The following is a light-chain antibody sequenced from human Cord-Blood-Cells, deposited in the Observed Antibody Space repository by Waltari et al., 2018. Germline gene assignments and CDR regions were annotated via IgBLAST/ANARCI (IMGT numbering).Light chain of an antibody. CDR2: KAS. CDR3: QQYNSYGT. V-gene: IGKV1-5*03. CDR1: QSISSW. J-gene: IGKJ1*01. Sequence: DIQMTQSPSTLSASVGDRVTITCRASQSISSWLAWYQQKPGKAPKLLIYKASSLESGVPSRFSGSGSGTEFTLTISSLQPDEFATYYCQQYNSYGTFGQGTKVEIK.